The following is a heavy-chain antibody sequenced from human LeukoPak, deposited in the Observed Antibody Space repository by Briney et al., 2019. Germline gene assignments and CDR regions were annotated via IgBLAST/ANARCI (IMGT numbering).Heavy chain of an antibody. Sequence: PSETLSLTCTVSGASLTDYYWTWVRQPPGKGLEWIAYIFYTGITNYNPSLKSRVTISVDTSKTQFSLRLTSVTPADTAVYYCARDRAGSGYDYGEVWFDPWGQGTLVTVSS. V-gene: IGHV4-59*01. CDR1: GASLTDYY. CDR3: ARDRAGSGYDYGEVWFDP. J-gene: IGHJ5*02. CDR2: IFYTGIT. D-gene: IGHD5-12*01.